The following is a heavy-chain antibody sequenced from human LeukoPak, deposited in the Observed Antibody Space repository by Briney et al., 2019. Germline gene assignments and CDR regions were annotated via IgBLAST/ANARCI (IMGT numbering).Heavy chain of an antibody. J-gene: IGHJ4*02. D-gene: IGHD2-15*01. CDR3: ARGLLQYYFDY. CDR1: GGSISSYY. V-gene: IGHV4-59*01. Sequence: SETLFLTCTVSGGSISSYYWSWIRQPPGKGLEWIGYIYYSGSTNYNPSLKSRVTISVDTSKNQFSLKLSSVTAADTAVYYCARGLLQYYFDYWGQGTLVTVSS. CDR2: IYYSGST.